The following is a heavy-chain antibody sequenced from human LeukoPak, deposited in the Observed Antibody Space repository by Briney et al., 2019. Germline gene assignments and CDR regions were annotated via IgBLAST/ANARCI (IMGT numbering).Heavy chain of an antibody. J-gene: IGHJ4*02. CDR2: ISSSSSYI. Sequence: PGGALGLSCAASGFTFSSSSRNWGPQAPGEGLECVTYISSSSSYIYYADSVKGRFTISRGNAKNSLYLQMNSLRAEDTAVYYRARVPGDYWGQGTLVTVSS. CDR3: ARVPGDY. V-gene: IGHV3-21*01. D-gene: IGHD3-10*01. CDR1: GFTFSSSS.